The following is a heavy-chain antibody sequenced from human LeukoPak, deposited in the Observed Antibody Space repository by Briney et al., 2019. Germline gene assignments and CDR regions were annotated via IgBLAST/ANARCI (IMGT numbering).Heavy chain of an antibody. D-gene: IGHD6-19*01. CDR3: VAGTTY. V-gene: IGHV3-7*05. CDR2: IKQDGSQK. CDR1: GSTFSRYA. J-gene: IGHJ4*02. Sequence: GGSLRLSCSASGSTFSRYAMHWVRQAPGKGLEWVAIIKQDGSQKYYVDSVKGRFTISRDNARNSLYLQMNSLRAEDTAVYWAVAGTTYWGQGTLVTVSS.